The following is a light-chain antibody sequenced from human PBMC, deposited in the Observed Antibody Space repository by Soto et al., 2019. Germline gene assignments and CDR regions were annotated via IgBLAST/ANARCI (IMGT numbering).Light chain of an antibody. J-gene: IGKJ5*01. V-gene: IGKV1-39*01. CDR2: AAS. CDR1: QSISSW. CDR3: QQSYGTIT. Sequence: DIQMTQSPSTLSASVGDRVTITCRASQSISSWLAWYQQKPGKAPKLLIYAASSLQSGVPSRFSGSRSGTDFTLTITSLQPEDFATYYCQQSYGTITFGQGTRLE.